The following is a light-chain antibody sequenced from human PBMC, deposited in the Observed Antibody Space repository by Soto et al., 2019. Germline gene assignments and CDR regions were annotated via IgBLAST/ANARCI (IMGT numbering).Light chain of an antibody. CDR2: GAS. CDR1: QSVSSN. Sequence: EIVMTQSPATLSVSPGERASLSRRASQSVSSNLAWYQQKPGQAPRLLIYGASISAARIPPRFSGSGSGTEFTLTISSLQPEDFAVYYCHQYNSWPETFGQGTKV. V-gene: IGKV3-15*01. CDR3: HQYNSWPET. J-gene: IGKJ1*01.